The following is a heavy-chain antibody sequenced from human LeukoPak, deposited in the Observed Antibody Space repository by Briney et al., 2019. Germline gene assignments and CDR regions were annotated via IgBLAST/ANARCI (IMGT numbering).Heavy chain of an antibody. Sequence: ASVKVSCKASGYTFTGYYMHWVRQAPGQGLGWMGWINPNSGGTNYAQKFQGRVTMTRDTSISTAYMELSSLRSEDTAVYYCARVAQSHDAFDIWGQGTMVTVSS. V-gene: IGHV1-2*02. CDR2: INPNSGGT. CDR1: GYTFTGYY. J-gene: IGHJ3*02. CDR3: ARVAQSHDAFDI.